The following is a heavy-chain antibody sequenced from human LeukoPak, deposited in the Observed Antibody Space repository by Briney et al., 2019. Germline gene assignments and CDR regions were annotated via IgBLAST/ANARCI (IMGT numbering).Heavy chain of an antibody. D-gene: IGHD2-2*01. CDR1: GGSVSSGSYY. CDR3: ARAVVVPAAMLRLSGFDP. V-gene: IGHV4-61*01. J-gene: IGHJ5*02. Sequence: SETLSLTCTVSGGSVSSGSYYWSWIRQPPGKGLEWIGYIYYSGSTNYNPSLKSRVTISVDTSKNQFSLKLSSVTAADTAVYYCARAVVVPAAMLRLSGFDPWGQGTLVTVSS. CDR2: IYYSGST.